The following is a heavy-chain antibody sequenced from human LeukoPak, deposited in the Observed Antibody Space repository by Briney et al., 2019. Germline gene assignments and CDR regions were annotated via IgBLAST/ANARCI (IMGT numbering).Heavy chain of an antibody. V-gene: IGHV3-11*01. CDR2: ISSSGSTI. CDR3: AREVRYYYDSSGYYDY. D-gene: IGHD3-22*01. CDR1: GFTFSDYY. Sequence: PGGSLRLSCAASGFTFSDYYMSWIRQAPGKGLEWVLYISSSGSTIYYADSVKGRFTISRDNAKNSLYLQMNSLRAEDTAVYYCAREVRYYYDSSGYYDYWGQGTLVTVSS. J-gene: IGHJ4*02.